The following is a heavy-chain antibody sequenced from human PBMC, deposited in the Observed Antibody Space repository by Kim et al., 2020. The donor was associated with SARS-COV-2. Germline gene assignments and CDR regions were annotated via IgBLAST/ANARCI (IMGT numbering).Heavy chain of an antibody. D-gene: IGHD2-2*01. V-gene: IGHV3-30*18. J-gene: IGHJ4*02. CDR1: GFTFSSYG. Sequence: GGSLRLSCAVSGFTFSSYGMHWVRQAPGKGLEWVAVISYDGSNEYYADSVKGRFTISRDNSKNTLYLQMNSLRTEDTAVYYCAKDSFYCSSTSCYLTYFDYWGQGTLVTVSS. CDR3: AKDSFYCSSTSCYLTYFDY. CDR2: ISYDGSNE.